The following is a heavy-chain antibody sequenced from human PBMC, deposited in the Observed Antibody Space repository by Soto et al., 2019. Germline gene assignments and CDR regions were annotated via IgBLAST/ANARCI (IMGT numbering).Heavy chain of an antibody. J-gene: IGHJ4*02. CDR1: GYTFTSYY. D-gene: IGHD2-2*02. V-gene: IGHV1-46*01. CDR2: INPSGGST. Sequence: ASVKVSCKASGYTFTSYYMHSVRQAPGQGLEWMGIINPSGGSTSYAQKFQGRVTMTRDTSTSTVYMELSSLRSEDTAVYYCERGGVIYPPDYWGQGTLVTVSS. CDR3: ERGGVIYPPDY.